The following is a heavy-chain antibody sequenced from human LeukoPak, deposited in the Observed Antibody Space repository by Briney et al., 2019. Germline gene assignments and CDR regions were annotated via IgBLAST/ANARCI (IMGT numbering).Heavy chain of an antibody. V-gene: IGHV3-21*01. J-gene: IGHJ4*02. CDR1: GFTFSSYS. CDR2: ISSSSSYI. D-gene: IGHD5-12*01. CDR3: ATDSGYDSWDSDY. Sequence: GGSLRLFCAASGFTFSSYSMNWVRQAPGKGLEWVSSISSSSSYIYYADSVKGRFTISRDNAKNSLYLQMNSLRAEDTAVYYCATDSGYDSWDSDYWGQGTLVTVSS.